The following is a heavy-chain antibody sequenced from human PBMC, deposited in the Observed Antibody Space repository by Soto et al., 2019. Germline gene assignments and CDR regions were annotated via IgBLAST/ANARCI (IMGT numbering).Heavy chain of an antibody. CDR1: GGSISSYY. V-gene: IGHV4-59*01. Sequence: SETLSLTCTVSGGSISSYYWSWIRQPPGKGLEWIGYIYYSGSTNYNPSLKSRVTISVDTSKNQFSLKLSSVTAADTAVYYCAREKGAYSSGWYHYFDYWGQGTLVTVSS. J-gene: IGHJ4*02. D-gene: IGHD6-19*01. CDR3: AREKGAYSSGWYHYFDY. CDR2: IYYSGST.